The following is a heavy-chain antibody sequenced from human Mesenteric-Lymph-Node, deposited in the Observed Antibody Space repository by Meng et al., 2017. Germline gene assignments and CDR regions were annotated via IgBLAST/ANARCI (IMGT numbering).Heavy chain of an antibody. D-gene: IGHD6-13*01. Sequence: QVQLQGAGPGLVGPSETLFLTCSFSGGSVSSGDYVWSWIRQPPGKGLEWIGYMLYNGISDHNPSLKSRVTISVDTSKNQFSLKLTSVTAADTAVYYCARRGSWYAYFDDWGQGALVTVSS. CDR1: GGSVSSGDYV. CDR2: MLYNGIS. J-gene: IGHJ4*02. CDR3: ARRGSWYAYFDD. V-gene: IGHV4-61*08.